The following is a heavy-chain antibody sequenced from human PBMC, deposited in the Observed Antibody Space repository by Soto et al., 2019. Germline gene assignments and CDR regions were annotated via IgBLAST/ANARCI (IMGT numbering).Heavy chain of an antibody. V-gene: IGHV4-4*07. J-gene: IGHJ5*02. CDR1: GGSISSYY. CDR2: IYTSGST. CDR3: ARDRGGSGYYVNWFDP. Sequence: SETLSLTCTVSGGSISSYYWSWIRQPAGKGLEWIGRIYTSGSTNYNPSLKSRVTMSVDTSKNQFSLKLSSVTAADTAVYYCARDRGGSGYYVNWFDPWGQGTLVTVSS. D-gene: IGHD3-22*01.